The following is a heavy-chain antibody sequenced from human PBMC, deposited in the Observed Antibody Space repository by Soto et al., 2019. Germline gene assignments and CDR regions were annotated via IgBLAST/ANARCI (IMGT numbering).Heavy chain of an antibody. V-gene: IGHV5-51*01. CDR1: GYSFTSYW. J-gene: IGHJ6*02. Sequence: GASLKISCKGSGYSFTSYWIGWVRQMPGKGLEWMGIIYPGDSDTRYSPSFQGQVTISADKSISTAYLQWSSLKASDTAMYYCARSGYSSSSTYYYGMDVWGQGTTVTVSS. CDR3: ARSGYSSSSTYYYGMDV. D-gene: IGHD6-6*01. CDR2: IYPGDSDT.